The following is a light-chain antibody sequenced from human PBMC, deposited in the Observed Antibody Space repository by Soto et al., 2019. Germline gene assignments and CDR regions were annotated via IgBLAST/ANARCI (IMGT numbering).Light chain of an antibody. Sequence: QLVLTQSPSASASLGASVKLTCTLSSGHSSYSIAWHQQQSEKGPRYLMKVNGDGRHTKGDGIPDRFSGSSSGAERYLIISSLQSEDEADYYCQTWGTGIRVFGGGTKVTVL. V-gene: IGLV4-69*01. CDR1: SGHSSYS. CDR3: QTWGTGIRV. J-gene: IGLJ3*02. CDR2: VNGDGRH.